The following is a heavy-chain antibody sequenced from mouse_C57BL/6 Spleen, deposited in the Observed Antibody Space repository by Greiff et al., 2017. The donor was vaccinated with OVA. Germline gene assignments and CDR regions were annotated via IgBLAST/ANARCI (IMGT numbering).Heavy chain of an antibody. CDR1: GFNIKNTY. V-gene: IGHV14-3*01. CDR2: IDPANGNT. CDR3: ASIYDGYYVGFAY. Sequence: EVQLQQSVAELVRPGASVKLSCTASGFNIKNTYMHWVKQRPEQGLEWIGRIDPANGNTKYAPQFQGKATITADTSSNTAYLQLSSLTSEDTAIYYCASIYDGYYVGFAYWGQGTLVTVSA. J-gene: IGHJ3*01. D-gene: IGHD2-3*01.